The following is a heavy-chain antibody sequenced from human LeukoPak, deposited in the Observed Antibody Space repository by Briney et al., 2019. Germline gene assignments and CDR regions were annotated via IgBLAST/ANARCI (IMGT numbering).Heavy chain of an antibody. V-gene: IGHV3-11*01. J-gene: IGHJ6*02. CDR2: ISSSGSTI. CDR1: GFTFSDYY. CDR3: ARDRVYYGGTDYYYYYGMDV. Sequence: GSLRLSCAASGFTFSDYYMSWIRQAPGKGLEWVSYISSSGSTIYYADSVKGRFTISRDNAKNSLYLQMNSLRAEDTAVYYCARDRVYYGGTDYYYYYGMDVWGQGTTVTVSS. D-gene: IGHD4-23*01.